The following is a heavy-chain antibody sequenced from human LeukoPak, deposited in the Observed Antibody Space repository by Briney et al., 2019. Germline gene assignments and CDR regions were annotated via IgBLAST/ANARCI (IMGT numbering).Heavy chain of an antibody. D-gene: IGHD2-2*01. J-gene: IGHJ5*02. CDR3: ARDRGYCSSTSCYYHWFDP. CDR1: GGSISSGDYY. Sequence: PSETLSLTCTVSGGSISSGDYYWSWIRQPPGKGLEWIAYMYYSGSTYYNPSLKRRVTMSAHTSKNHLSLKLSSVTAADTAVYYCARDRGYCSSTSCYYHWFDPWGQGTLVTVSS. CDR2: MYYSGST. V-gene: IGHV4-30-4*01.